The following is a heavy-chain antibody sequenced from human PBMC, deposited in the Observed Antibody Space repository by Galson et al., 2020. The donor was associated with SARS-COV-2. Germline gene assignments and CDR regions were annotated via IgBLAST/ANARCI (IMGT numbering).Heavy chain of an antibody. Sequence: SETLSLTCAVSGTSISSGSYSWNWIRQPPGKGLEWIGYISHSGGTYYNPSLKSRVTISGDRSKNQFSLRLSSVTAAYTAVYYCARLHYGEYAPEAFDIWGPGTRVTVAS. CDR1: GTSISSGSYS. CDR3: ARLHYGEYAPEAFDI. V-gene: IGHV4-30-2*01. D-gene: IGHD4-17*01. J-gene: IGHJ3*02. CDR2: ISHSGGT.